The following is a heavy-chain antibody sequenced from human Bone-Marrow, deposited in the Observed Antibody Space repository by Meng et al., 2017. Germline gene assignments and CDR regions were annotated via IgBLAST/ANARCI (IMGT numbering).Heavy chain of an antibody. CDR3: AKDLGRGRFGESPPH. D-gene: IGHD3-10*01. CDR2: ISGSGGST. CDR1: GFTFSSYA. V-gene: IGHV3-23*01. J-gene: IGHJ4*02. Sequence: GESLKISCAASGFTFSSYAMTWVRQAPGKGLEWVSAISGSGGSTYYADSVKGRFTISRDNSKNTLYLPMNSLRAEDTAVYYCAKDLGRGRFGESPPHWGQGTLVTVSS.